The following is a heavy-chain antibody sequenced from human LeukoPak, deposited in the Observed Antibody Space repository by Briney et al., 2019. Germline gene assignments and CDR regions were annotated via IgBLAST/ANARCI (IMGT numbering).Heavy chain of an antibody. CDR1: GFTFSSYW. CDR2: IKQDGSEK. D-gene: IGHD5-18*01. Sequence: GGSLRLSCVASGFTFSSYWMSWVRQAPGKGLEWVANIKQDGSEKYYVDSVKGRFTISRDNAKNSLYLQMNSLRAEDTAVYYCARDLSGYSYGYDYWGQGTLVTVSS. V-gene: IGHV3-7*01. CDR3: ARDLSGYSYGYDY. J-gene: IGHJ4*02.